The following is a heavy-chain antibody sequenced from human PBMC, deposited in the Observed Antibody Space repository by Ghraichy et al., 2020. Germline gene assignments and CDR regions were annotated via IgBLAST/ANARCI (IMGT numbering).Heavy chain of an antibody. CDR3: ARDIKSSSWSYYYYAVDV. J-gene: IGHJ6*02. CDR1: GFTLRTYS. V-gene: IGHV3-30-3*01. D-gene: IGHD6-13*01. Sequence: GGSLRLSCAASGFTLRTYSMHWVRQAPGKGLEWVAVISHDGSNKYYGASVKGRFTISRDNSKNTLYLQMNSLRAEDTAVYYCARDIKSSSWSYYYYAVDVWGQGTTVTVSS. CDR2: ISHDGSNK.